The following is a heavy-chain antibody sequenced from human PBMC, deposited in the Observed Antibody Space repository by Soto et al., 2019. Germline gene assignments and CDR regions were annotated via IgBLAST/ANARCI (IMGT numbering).Heavy chain of an antibody. D-gene: IGHD6-25*01. CDR2: LIPIFGAA. Sequence: QVQLVQSGAEVRKPGSSVKVSCKISGGTFTNYVISWLRQAPGQGLEWMVGLIPIFGAANLAQKFQGRVTITAYESTSTVNIELSSLTSEDTAVYYCARGRSAPNFDPWGQGTLVTVSS. CDR1: GGTFTNYV. V-gene: IGHV1-69*01. CDR3: ARGRSAPNFDP. J-gene: IGHJ5*02.